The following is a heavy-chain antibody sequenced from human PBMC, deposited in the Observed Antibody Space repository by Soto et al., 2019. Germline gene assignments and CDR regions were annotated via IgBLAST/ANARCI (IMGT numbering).Heavy chain of an antibody. D-gene: IGHD3-22*01. J-gene: IGHJ3*02. CDR2: ISSSSSYI. CDR3: ARDPYYYDSSEKPPAFDI. Sequence: GGSLRLSCAASGFTFSSYSMNWVRQAPGKGLEWVSSISSSSSYIYYADSVKGRFTISRDNAKNSLYLQMNSLRAEDTAVYHCARDPYYYDSSEKPPAFDIWGQGTMVTVSS. V-gene: IGHV3-21*01. CDR1: GFTFSSYS.